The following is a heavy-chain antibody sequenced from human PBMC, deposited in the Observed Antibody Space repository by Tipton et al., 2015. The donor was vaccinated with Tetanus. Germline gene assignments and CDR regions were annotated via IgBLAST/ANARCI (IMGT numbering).Heavy chain of an antibody. D-gene: IGHD3-10*01. V-gene: IGHV4-34*01. Sequence: GLVKPSETLSLTCAVSGGSFTDFYWSWIRQVPGQGLVWIGEINHSGTANKNPSLKSRVTMSVDTSNRQFSLRLSSVTAADTAVYFCARHPPPYYYGSGSYLDYWGQGTPVTVSS. J-gene: IGHJ4*02. CDR1: GGSFTDFY. CDR2: INHSGTA. CDR3: ARHPPPYYYGSGSYLDY.